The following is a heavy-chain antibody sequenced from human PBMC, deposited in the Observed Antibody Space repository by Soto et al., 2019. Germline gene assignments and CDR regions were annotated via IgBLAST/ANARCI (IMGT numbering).Heavy chain of an antibody. V-gene: IGHV4-34*01. CDR1: GGSFDGYY. CDR2: INHSGGT. J-gene: IGHJ2*01. CDR3: ARSAGLRYFDL. Sequence: QVQLHQWGAGLLKPSETLSLSCGVYGGSFDGYYWNWIRQSPGKGLEWIGEINHSGGTYYNPSLRSRVTMSVDTSENQFSLKLNSVTAAATAVYYCARSAGLRYFDLWGRGTLVTVSS. D-gene: IGHD6-19*01.